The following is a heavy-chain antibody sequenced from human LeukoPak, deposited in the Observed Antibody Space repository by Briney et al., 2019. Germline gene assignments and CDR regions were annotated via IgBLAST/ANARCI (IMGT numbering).Heavy chain of an antibody. V-gene: IGHV1-69*05. CDR2: IIPIFGTA. J-gene: IGHJ4*02. CDR1: GGTFSSYA. CDR3: ARDLPHYYDSSGYSDY. D-gene: IGHD3-22*01. Sequence: SVKVSCKASGGTFSSYAISWVRQAPGQGLEWMGRIIPIFGTANYAQKVQGRVTITTDESTSTAYMELSSLRSEDTAVYYCARDLPHYYDSSGYSDYWGQGTLVTVSS.